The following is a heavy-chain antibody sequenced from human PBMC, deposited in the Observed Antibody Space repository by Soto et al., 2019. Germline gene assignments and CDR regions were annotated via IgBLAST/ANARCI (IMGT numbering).Heavy chain of an antibody. Sequence: LSLTCTVSHGSITSGDYFWAWIRQPPGKGLEFIGSVHSSGGTYYSPSLKSRASISIDKSRNQFSLKLTSVNAGDTAVYFCASVVVGATRQTGSDHWGQGTLVTVSS. CDR2: VHSSGGT. CDR1: HGSITSGDYF. D-gene: IGHD2-15*01. J-gene: IGHJ4*02. CDR3: ASVVVGATRQTGSDH. V-gene: IGHV4-39*01.